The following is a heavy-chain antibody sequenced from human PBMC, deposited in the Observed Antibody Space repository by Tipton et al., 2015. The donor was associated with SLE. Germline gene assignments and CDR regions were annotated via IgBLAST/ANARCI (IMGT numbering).Heavy chain of an antibody. D-gene: IGHD6-13*01. CDR2: IYYSGST. J-gene: IGHJ4*02. CDR1: GGSISSSSYY. Sequence: TLSLTCTVSGGSISSSSYYWGWIRQPPGKGLEWIGSIYYSGSTYYNPSLKSRVTISVDTSKNQFSLKLSSVTAADTAVYYCARQPIAADGTSNYFDYWGQGTLVTVSS. CDR3: ARQPIAADGTSNYFDY. V-gene: IGHV4-39*01.